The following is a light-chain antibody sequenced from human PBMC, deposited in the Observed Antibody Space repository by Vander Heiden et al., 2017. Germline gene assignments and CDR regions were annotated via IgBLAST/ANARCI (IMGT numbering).Light chain of an antibody. V-gene: IGKV1-9*01. Sequence: QLTQFPSSLSASVGDRVTLTCRASQAIVTFLAWYQQKPGEAPRLLIYGAHTLQSGVPSRFGGSRSGTDFTLTISSLQPEDSANYFCQQFNNYPWTFGRGTTVEIK. CDR2: GAH. J-gene: IGKJ1*01. CDR3: QQFNNYPWT. CDR1: QAIVTF.